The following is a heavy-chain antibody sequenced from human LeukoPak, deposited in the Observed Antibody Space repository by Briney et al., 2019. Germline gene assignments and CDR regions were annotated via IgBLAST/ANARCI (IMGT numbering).Heavy chain of an antibody. J-gene: IGHJ4*02. D-gene: IGHD2-15*01. Sequence: GGSLRLSCAASGFTFSSYWMSWVRQAPGKGLEWVANIKQDGSEKYYVDSVKGRFTISRDNAKNSLYLQMNSLRAEDTAVYYCAKHLREIKDIVVVVAATPDYWGQGTLVTVSS. CDR2: IKQDGSEK. CDR1: GFTFSSYW. CDR3: AKHLREIKDIVVVVAATPDY. V-gene: IGHV3-7*03.